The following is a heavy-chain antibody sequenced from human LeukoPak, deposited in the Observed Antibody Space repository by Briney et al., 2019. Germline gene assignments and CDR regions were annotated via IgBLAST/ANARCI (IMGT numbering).Heavy chain of an antibody. CDR2: ISSSSSYI. D-gene: IGHD5-18*01. CDR3: ARAIGGYSYGYHFDY. J-gene: IGHJ4*02. V-gene: IGHV3-21*01. Sequence: GGSLRLSCAASGFTFSSYSMNWVRQAPGQGLEWVSSISSSSSYIYYADTVRGRFTISRDNAKNSLYLQMNSLRAEDTAVYYCARAIGGYSYGYHFDYWGQGTLVSVSS. CDR1: GFTFSSYS.